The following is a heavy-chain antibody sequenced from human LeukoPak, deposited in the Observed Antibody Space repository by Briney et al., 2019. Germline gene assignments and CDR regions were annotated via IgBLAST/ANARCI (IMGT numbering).Heavy chain of an antibody. D-gene: IGHD3-10*01. CDR2: IYWDDDK. CDR1: GFSLSTSGVG. Sequence: SGPTLVKPTQTLTLTCTFSGFSLSTSGVGVGWIRQPPGKALEWLALIYWDDDKRYSPSLKSRLTITKDTSKNQVILTMTNMGPADTATYYCARTHYGYYPDYWGQGTLVTVSS. CDR3: ARTHYGYYPDY. J-gene: IGHJ4*02. V-gene: IGHV2-5*02.